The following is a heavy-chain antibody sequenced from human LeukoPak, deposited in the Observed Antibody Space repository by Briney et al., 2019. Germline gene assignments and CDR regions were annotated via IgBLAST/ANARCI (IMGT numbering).Heavy chain of an antibody. Sequence: PGGSLRLSCAASGFTFSTYGMHWVRQAPGKGLEWVSYISGCSSSTYFADSVKGRFTISRDSAENSLHLRMNSLRDEDTAVYYCASQVRAGGGMDVWGQGTTVTVSS. CDR1: GFTFSTYG. V-gene: IGHV3-48*02. CDR3: ASQVRAGGGMDV. CDR2: ISGCSSST. J-gene: IGHJ6*02. D-gene: IGHD1-26*01.